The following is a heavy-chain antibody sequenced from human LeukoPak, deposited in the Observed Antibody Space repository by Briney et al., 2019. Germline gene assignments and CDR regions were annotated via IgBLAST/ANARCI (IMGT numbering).Heavy chain of an antibody. Sequence: SETLSLTCTVSGGSFSSYYWSWIRQPAGKGLEWIGRIYTSGSTNYNPSLKSRVTMSVDTSKNQFSLKLSSVTAADTAVYYCARAVLLWFGEFTDSNWFDPWGQGTLVTVSS. CDR2: IYTSGST. V-gene: IGHV4-4*07. CDR3: ARAVLLWFGEFTDSNWFDP. J-gene: IGHJ5*02. D-gene: IGHD3-10*01. CDR1: GGSFSSYY.